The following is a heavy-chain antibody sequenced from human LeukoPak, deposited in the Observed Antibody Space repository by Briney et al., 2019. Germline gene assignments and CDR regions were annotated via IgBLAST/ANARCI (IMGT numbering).Heavy chain of an antibody. V-gene: IGHV3-21*01. Sequence: GGSLRLSCAASGFTFSSYSMNWVRQAPGKGLEWVSSISSSSSYIYYADSVKGRFTISRDNAKNSLYLQMNSLRAEDTAVYYCARDRSGYSYSYYFDYWGQGTLVTVSS. CDR3: ARDRSGYSYSYYFDY. CDR2: ISSSSSYI. CDR1: GFTFSSYS. D-gene: IGHD5-18*01. J-gene: IGHJ4*02.